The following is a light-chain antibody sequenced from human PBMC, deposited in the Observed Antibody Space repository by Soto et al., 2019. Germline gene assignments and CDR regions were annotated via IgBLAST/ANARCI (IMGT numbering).Light chain of an antibody. J-gene: IGKJ5*01. CDR1: QTVGSN. CDR3: QQYSSSIT. CDR2: GTP. V-gene: IGKV3-20*01. Sequence: EVVLTQSPATLSLSLGERATLSCRDSQTVGSNLAWYQHKPGQAPMLLIYGTPSRATGIPDRCSGSGSGTDYTLTISRLEPEDFALYYCQQYSSSITFGQGTRLEIK.